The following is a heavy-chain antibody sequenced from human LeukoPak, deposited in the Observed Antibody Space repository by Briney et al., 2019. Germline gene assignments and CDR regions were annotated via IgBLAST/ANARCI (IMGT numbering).Heavy chain of an antibody. J-gene: IGHJ4*02. V-gene: IGHV1-2*02. CDR3: ATLRRSGWYIGD. Sequence: ASVKVPCKASGYTFTDYYIHWVRQAPGQGLEWMGWINPYSGGTNYAEKFQGRVTMTRDTSITTAYMELSSLRSDDTAIYYCATLRRSGWYIGDWGQGTLVTVSS. CDR2: INPYSGGT. D-gene: IGHD6-19*01. CDR1: GYTFTDYY.